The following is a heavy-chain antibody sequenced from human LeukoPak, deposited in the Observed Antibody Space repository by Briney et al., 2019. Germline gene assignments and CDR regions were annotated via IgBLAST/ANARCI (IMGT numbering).Heavy chain of an antibody. V-gene: IGHV4-59*08. D-gene: IGHD3-22*01. Sequence: PSETLSLTCTVSGGSITSDYWSWIRQPPGKELEWIGYISYSGSTSYDPSLKSRVTISGDSSKKQFSLKLSSVTAADTAVYYCARFYYDSRGYWYYFDYWGQGTLVTVSS. CDR1: GGSITSDY. CDR2: ISYSGST. J-gene: IGHJ4*02. CDR3: ARFYYDSRGYWYYFDY.